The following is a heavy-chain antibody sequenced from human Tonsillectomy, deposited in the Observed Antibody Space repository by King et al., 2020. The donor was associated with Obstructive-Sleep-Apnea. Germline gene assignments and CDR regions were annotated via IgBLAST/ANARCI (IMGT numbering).Heavy chain of an antibody. CDR2: IWYDGSNK. J-gene: IGHJ4*02. Sequence: VQLVESGGGVVQPGRSLRFSCAASVFTFSSYGMHWVREAPGKGLEWVAVIWYDGSNKYYADSVKGRVTISRDNSKKTLYLQMNILRAEDTAVYYCAKDRVTPLSLWEWELQELDYWCQGTLVTVSS. V-gene: IGHV3-33*06. CDR3: AKDRVTPLSLWEWELQELDY. D-gene: IGHD1-26*01. CDR1: VFTFSSYG.